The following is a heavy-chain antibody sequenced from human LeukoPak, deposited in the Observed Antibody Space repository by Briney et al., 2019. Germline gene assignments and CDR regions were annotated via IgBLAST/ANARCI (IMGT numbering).Heavy chain of an antibody. CDR2: INHSGST. CDR3: ARQYSYGLSY. J-gene: IGHJ4*02. CDR1: GGSFSGYY. Sequence: SETLSLTCAVYGGSFSGYYWSWIRQPPGKGLEWIGEINHSGSTNYNPSLKSRVTISVDTSKNQFSLKLSSVTAADTAVYYCARQYSYGLSYWGQGTLVTVSS. V-gene: IGHV4-34*01. D-gene: IGHD5-18*01.